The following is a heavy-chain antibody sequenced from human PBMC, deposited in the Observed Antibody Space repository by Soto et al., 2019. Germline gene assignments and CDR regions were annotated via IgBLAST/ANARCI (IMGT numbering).Heavy chain of an antibody. J-gene: IGHJ4*01. D-gene: IGHD2-2*03. V-gene: IGHV3-23*01. CDR1: GFTFSDFA. Sequence: EVQVLESGGGLVQPGGSLRLSCAATGFTFSDFAMSWVRQAPGKGLEWVSRIYGGGNGPHYADSVKGRVTISRDNSKNTLYLQMNSLRAEDTAVYYCAKMEGMDPWAYSFDYWGHGNLVTVSS. CDR2: IYGGGNGP. CDR3: AKMEGMDPWAYSFDY.